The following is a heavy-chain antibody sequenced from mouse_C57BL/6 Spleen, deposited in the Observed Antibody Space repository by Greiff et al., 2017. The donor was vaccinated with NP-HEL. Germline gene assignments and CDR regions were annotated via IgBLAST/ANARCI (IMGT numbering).Heavy chain of an antibody. CDR2: INPSNGGT. Sequence: QVQLQQPGTELVKPGASVKLSCKASGYTFTSYWMHWVKQRPGQGLEWIGNINPSNGGTNYNEKFKGKATLTVDKSSSTAYMQLSSLTSEDSTVYYCARSHPDYVTVVAPFAYWGQGTLVTVSA. CDR3: ARSHPDYVTVVAPFAY. V-gene: IGHV1-53*01. CDR1: GYTFTSYW. J-gene: IGHJ3*01. D-gene: IGHD1-1*01.